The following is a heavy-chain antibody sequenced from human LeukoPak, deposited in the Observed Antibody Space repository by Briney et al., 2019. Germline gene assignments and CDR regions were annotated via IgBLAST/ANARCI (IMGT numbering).Heavy chain of an antibody. CDR2: IYHSGST. V-gene: IGHV4-4*02. J-gene: IGHJ4*02. D-gene: IGHD1-26*01. Sequence: SETLSLTCAVSGGPISSSNWWSWVRQPPGKGLEWIGEIYHSGSTNYNPSLKSRVTISVDKSKNQFSPKLSSVTAADTAVYYCARVRSSRAFDYWGQGTLVTVSS. CDR1: GGPISSSNW. CDR3: ARVRSSRAFDY.